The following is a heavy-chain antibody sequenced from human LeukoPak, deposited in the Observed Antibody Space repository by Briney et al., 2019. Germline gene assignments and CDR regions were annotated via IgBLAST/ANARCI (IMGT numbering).Heavy chain of an antibody. V-gene: IGHV3-74*01. D-gene: IGHD3-22*01. CDR1: GSYW. CDR2: INSDGSWT. CDR3: AREADSSGYPTSPFDY. Sequence: GSLRLSCAASGSYWMHWVRQAPGKGLVWVSHINSDGSWTSYADSVKGRFTISRDNSKNTLYLQMNSLRAEDTAVYYCAREADSSGYPTSPFDYWGQGTLVTVSS. J-gene: IGHJ4*02.